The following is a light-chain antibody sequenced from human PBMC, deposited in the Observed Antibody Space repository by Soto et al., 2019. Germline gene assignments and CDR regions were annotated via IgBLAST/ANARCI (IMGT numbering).Light chain of an antibody. J-gene: IGKJ4*01. Sequence: EIVLTQSPGPLSLSPGERATLSCRASQSVSSSYLAWYQQKPGQAPRLLIYGASSRATGSPDRFSGSGSGTEFTLTISRREPEDFAVYYCQQYGSSLSLTFGGGTKVEIK. V-gene: IGKV3-20*01. CDR1: QSVSSSY. CDR2: GAS. CDR3: QQYGSSLSLT.